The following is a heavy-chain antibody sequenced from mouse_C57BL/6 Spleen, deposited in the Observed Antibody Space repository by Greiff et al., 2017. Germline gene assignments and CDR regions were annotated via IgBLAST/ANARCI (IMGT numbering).Heavy chain of an antibody. CDR2: INPNYGTT. V-gene: IGHV1-39*01. Sequence: LEESGPELVKPGASVKISCKASGYSFTDYNMNWVKQSNGKSLEWIGVINPNYGTTSYNQKFKGKATLTVDQSSSTAYMQLNSLTSEDSAVYYCAKGYGSSYRWYFDVWGTGTTVTVSS. J-gene: IGHJ1*03. D-gene: IGHD1-1*01. CDR1: GYSFTDYN. CDR3: AKGYGSSYRWYFDV.